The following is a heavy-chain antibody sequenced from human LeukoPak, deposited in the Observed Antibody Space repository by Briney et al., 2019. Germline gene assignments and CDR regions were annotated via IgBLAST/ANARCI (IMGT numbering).Heavy chain of an antibody. J-gene: IGHJ4*02. Sequence: GGSLRLSCAASGFTFSSYSMNWVRQAPGKGLEWVSSISSSSSYIYYADSVKGRFTISRDNAKNSLYLQMNSLRAEDTAVYYCARENYDILTGLHDYWGQGTLVTVSS. CDR1: GFTFSSYS. CDR3: ARENYDILTGLHDY. CDR2: ISSSSSYI. V-gene: IGHV3-21*01. D-gene: IGHD3-9*01.